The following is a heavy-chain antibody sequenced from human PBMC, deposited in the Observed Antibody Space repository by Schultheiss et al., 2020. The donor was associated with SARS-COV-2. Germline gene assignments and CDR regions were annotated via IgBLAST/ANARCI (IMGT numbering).Heavy chain of an antibody. Sequence: GESLKISCSASGFTFSSYAMHWVRQAPGKGLEYVSAISSNGGSTYYADSVKGRFTISRDNSKNSLYLQMNSLRAEDTAVYYCARHHSSGYYDILTGYFDPYYFDYWGQGTLVTVSS. V-gene: IGHV3-64*04. CDR1: GFTFSSYA. CDR3: ARHHSSGYYDILTGYFDPYYFDY. D-gene: IGHD3-9*01. CDR2: ISSNGGST. J-gene: IGHJ4*02.